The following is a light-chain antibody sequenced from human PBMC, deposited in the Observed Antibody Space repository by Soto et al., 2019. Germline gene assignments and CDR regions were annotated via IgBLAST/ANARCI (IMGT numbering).Light chain of an antibody. CDR2: DAS. Sequence: QSALTQPCSVSGSPGQSVTISCTGTTGDVGTYNFVSWYQHHPGKAPKLMIYDASKRPSGVPDRFSASKSGNTASLTISGLQAEDEADYYCCSYAGSFTWVFGGGTKVTVL. V-gene: IGLV2-11*01. CDR1: TGDVGTYNF. J-gene: IGLJ3*02. CDR3: CSYAGSFTWV.